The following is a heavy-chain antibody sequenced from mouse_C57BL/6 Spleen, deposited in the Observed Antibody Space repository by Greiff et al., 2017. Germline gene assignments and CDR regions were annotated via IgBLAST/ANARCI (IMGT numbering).Heavy chain of an antibody. Sequence: VQLQQSGPVLVKPGASVKMSCKASGYTFTDYYMNWVKQSHGKSLEWIGVINPYNGGTSYNQKFKGKATSTVDKSSSTAYMELNSLTSEDSAVYYCARGGFPITTVVATKDAMDYWGQGTSVTVSS. CDR3: ARGGFPITTVVATKDAMDY. J-gene: IGHJ4*01. D-gene: IGHD1-1*01. V-gene: IGHV1-19*01. CDR2: INPYNGGT. CDR1: GYTFTDYY.